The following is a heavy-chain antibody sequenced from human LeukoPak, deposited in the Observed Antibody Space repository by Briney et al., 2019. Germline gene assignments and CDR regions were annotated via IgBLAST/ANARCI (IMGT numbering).Heavy chain of an antibody. D-gene: IGHD3-3*01. V-gene: IGHV3-23*01. CDR2: ISGSGGST. CDR3: AKVPRITIFGVVIYYFDY. J-gene: IGHJ4*02. Sequence: SGGPLRLSCAASGFTFSSYAMSWVRQAPGKGLEWVSAISGSGGSTYYADSVKGRFTISRDNSKNTLYLQMNSLRAEDTAVYYCAKVPRITIFGVVIYYFDYWGQGTLVTVSS. CDR1: GFTFSSYA.